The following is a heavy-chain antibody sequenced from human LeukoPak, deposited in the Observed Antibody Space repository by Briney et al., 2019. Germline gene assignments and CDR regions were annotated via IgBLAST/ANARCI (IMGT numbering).Heavy chain of an antibody. CDR3: VREGGGDRGRAFDM. CDR1: GYTFTNYH. CDR2: IDPNGGST. V-gene: IGHV1-46*01. Sequence: ASVKVSCKASGYTFTNYHMHWVRQAPGQGLEWMGTIDPNGGSTGYAQKFQGRVSMSRDTSTSTVYMELSSLRSEDTAVYYCVREGGGDRGRAFDMWGQGTMVTVSS. J-gene: IGHJ3*02. D-gene: IGHD2-21*02.